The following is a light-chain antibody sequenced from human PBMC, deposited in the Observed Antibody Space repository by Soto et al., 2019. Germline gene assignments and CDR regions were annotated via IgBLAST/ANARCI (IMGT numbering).Light chain of an antibody. CDR3: QQYNNWPPV. CDR2: GAS. J-gene: IGKJ4*01. V-gene: IGKV3-15*01. CDR1: QSVSSN. Sequence: EIGMSQSPATLSVSPGERATLSCRASQSVSSNLAWYQQKPGQAPRLLIYGASTRATGIPARFSGSGSGTEFTLTISSLQSEDFAVYYCQQYNNWPPVFGGGTMV.